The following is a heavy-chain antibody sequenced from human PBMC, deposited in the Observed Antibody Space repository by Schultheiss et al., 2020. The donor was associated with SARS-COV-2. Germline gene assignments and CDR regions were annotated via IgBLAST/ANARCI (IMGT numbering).Heavy chain of an antibody. V-gene: IGHV4-34*01. D-gene: IGHD6-19*01. CDR1: GGSFSGYY. J-gene: IGHJ6*02. CDR3: AKADYSSGWYYYYGMDV. Sequence: SETLSLTCAVYGGSFSGYYWSWIRQPPGKGLEWIGEINHSGSTNYNPSLKSRVTISVDTSKNQFSLKLSSVTAADTAVYYCAKADYSSGWYYYYGMDVWGQGTTVTVSS. CDR2: INHSGST.